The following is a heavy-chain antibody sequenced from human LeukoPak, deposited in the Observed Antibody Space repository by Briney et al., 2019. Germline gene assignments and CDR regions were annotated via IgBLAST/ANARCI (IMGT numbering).Heavy chain of an antibody. CDR2: IYTSGST. Sequence: SETLSLTCTVSGGSISSGSYYWSWIRQPAGKGLEWIGRIYTSGSTNYNPSLKSRVTISVDTSKNQFSLKLSSVTAADTAVYYCARNGWLSHYYYYYMDVWGKGTTVTVSS. CDR3: ARNGWLSHYYYYYMDV. D-gene: IGHD3-9*01. CDR1: GGSISSGSYY. J-gene: IGHJ6*03. V-gene: IGHV4-61*02.